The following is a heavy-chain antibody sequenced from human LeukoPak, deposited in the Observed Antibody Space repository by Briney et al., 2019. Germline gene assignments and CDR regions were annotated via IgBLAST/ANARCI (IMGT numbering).Heavy chain of an antibody. CDR2: IDVSGGST. Sequence: PGGSLRLSCAASGFTFSSYAMNRVRQAPGKGLEWVSSIDVSGGSTNYADSVKGRFTISTDNSKNTLYLQMNSLRAEDTAVYYCAKGDNYGDYLSFDYWGQGALVTVSS. V-gene: IGHV3-23*01. CDR1: GFTFSSYA. J-gene: IGHJ4*02. CDR3: AKGDNYGDYLSFDY. D-gene: IGHD4-17*01.